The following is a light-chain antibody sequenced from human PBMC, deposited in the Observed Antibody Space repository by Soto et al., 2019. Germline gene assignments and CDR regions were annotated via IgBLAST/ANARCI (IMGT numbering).Light chain of an antibody. J-gene: IGKJ1*01. V-gene: IGKV1-5*03. CDR1: QSISAW. Sequence: ITCRASQSISAWVAWYQQKPGKAPKLLIYQASLLESGVSSRFSGSGSGTEFTLTISSLQPDDLTTYYCQQYNSSPWTFGQGTKVDIK. CDR2: QAS. CDR3: QQYNSSPWT.